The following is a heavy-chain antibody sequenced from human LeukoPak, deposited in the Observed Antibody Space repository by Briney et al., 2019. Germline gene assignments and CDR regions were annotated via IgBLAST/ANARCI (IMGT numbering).Heavy chain of an antibody. Sequence: GGSLRVSCKASVSTFDAYWMNWVRQAPGKGLEWVANIDLDGNEKHYVDSVKGRFTVSRDNAKNLVSLQMNSLRPEDTAMYFCVRGYDSSGCYSEQGAFDVWGQGTMVTVSS. V-gene: IGHV3-7*01. CDR1: VSTFDAYW. J-gene: IGHJ3*01. CDR2: IDLDGNEK. CDR3: VRGYDSSGCYSEQGAFDV. D-gene: IGHD3-22*01.